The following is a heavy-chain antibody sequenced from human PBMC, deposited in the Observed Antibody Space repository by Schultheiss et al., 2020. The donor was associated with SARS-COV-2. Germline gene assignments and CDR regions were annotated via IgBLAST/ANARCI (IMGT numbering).Heavy chain of an antibody. CDR2: ISASGGAT. CDR1: GFTFSSYA. V-gene: IGHV3-23*01. Sequence: GGSLRLSCAASGFTFSSYAMSWVRQPPGKGLEWVTSISASGGATYYADSVEGRFTISRDNSKNTLYLQMNSLRAEDTAVYYCAKDLSPGIVATIVEYFDYWGQGTLVTVSS. J-gene: IGHJ4*02. D-gene: IGHD5-12*01. CDR3: AKDLSPGIVATIVEYFDY.